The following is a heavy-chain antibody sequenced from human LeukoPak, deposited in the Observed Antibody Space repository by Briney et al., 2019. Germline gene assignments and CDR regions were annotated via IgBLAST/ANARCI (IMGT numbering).Heavy chain of an antibody. J-gene: IGHJ4*02. CDR2: ISGYNGNT. D-gene: IGHD3-22*01. Sequence: GASVKVSCKASGYTFTSYGINWVRQAPGQGLEWMGWISGYNGNTNYAQKVQGRVTMTTDTSTSTAYMELRSLRSDDTAVYYCARHAPTVKSITMIVGPGYWGQGTLVTVSS. CDR1: GYTFTSYG. V-gene: IGHV1-18*01. CDR3: ARHAPTVKSITMIVGPGY.